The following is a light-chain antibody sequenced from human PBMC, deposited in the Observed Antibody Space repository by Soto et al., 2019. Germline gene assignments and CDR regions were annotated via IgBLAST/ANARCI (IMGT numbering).Light chain of an antibody. V-gene: IGLV1-40*01. CDR1: SSNIGAGYD. CDR3: QSYDSSLSAL. J-gene: IGLJ3*02. CDR2: GNS. Sequence: QSVLTQPPSVSGAPGQRVTISCTVSSSNIGAGYDVHWYQQLPGTAPKLLIYGNSNRPSGVPDRFSGSKSGTSASLAITGLQSEDEADHYCQSYDSSLSALFGGGTKLTVL.